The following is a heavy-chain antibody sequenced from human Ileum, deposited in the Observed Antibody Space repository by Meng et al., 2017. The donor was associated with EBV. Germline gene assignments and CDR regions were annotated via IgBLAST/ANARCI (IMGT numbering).Heavy chain of an antibody. CDR2: KYHSGST. CDR3: ARRGGYDILTPVGWFDP. J-gene: IGHJ5*02. Sequence: VHLAESGPGLVRPSETLSLTCAVSGGSISSSGNYWSWIRQPPGKGLEWIGYKYHSGSTYYNPSLKSRVTMSVDTSRNQFSLKLSSVTAADTAVYYCARRGGYDILTPVGWFDPWGQGTLVTVSS. CDR1: GGSISSSGNY. V-gene: IGHV4-30-4*01. D-gene: IGHD3-9*01.